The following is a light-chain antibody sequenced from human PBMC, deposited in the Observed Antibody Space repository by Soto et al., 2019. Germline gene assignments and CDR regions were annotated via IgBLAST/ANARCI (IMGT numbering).Light chain of an antibody. V-gene: IGKV3-15*01. CDR1: QSVSSS. J-gene: IGKJ4*01. CDR2: GAS. Sequence: IVMTQSPATLSASPGERATLSCRASQSVSSSLAWYQQKPGQAPRLLIYGASARATGIPARFSGSGSGTEFTLNISRLQSEDFAVYYCQQRSKWVTFGRGTKVDIX. CDR3: QQRSKWVT.